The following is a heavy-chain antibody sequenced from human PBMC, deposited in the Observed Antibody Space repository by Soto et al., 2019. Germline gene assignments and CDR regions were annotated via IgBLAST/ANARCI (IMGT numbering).Heavy chain of an antibody. D-gene: IGHD4-17*01. J-gene: IGHJ4*02. CDR1: GGTFGSYA. Sequence: QVQLVQSGAEVKKPGSSVKVSCKSSGGTFGSYAISWVRQAPGQGLEWMGGVIPIFGTPHYAQKFHGRVTISADIPTSTAYLELSSLQSADTAVYYCAKLRWTISLQEEDAIWGQGTLVTVSS. CDR3: AKLRWTISLQEEDAI. CDR2: VIPIFGTP. V-gene: IGHV1-69*06.